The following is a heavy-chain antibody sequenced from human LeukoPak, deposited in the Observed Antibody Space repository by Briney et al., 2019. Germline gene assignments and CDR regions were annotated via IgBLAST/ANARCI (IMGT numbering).Heavy chain of an antibody. D-gene: IGHD3-10*01. J-gene: IGHJ4*02. CDR1: GGTFSSYA. CDR2: IIPILGIA. V-gene: IGHV1-69*04. CDR3: ARGSTFDYYYGSGSYYNGVDY. Sequence: SVKVSCKASGGTFSSYAISWVRQALGQGLEWMGRIIPILGIADYAQKFQGRVTITADKSTSTAYMELSSLISEDTAMYYCARGSTFDYYYGSGSYYNGVDYWGQGTLVTVSS.